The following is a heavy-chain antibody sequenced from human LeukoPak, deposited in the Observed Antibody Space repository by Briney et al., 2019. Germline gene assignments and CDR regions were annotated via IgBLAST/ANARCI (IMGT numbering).Heavy chain of an antibody. J-gene: IGHJ4*02. CDR1: GFTFSSYA. CDR3: ARDRDDILTGYFDY. CDR2: ISYDGSNK. D-gene: IGHD3-9*01. Sequence: PGGSLRLSCAASGFTFSSYAMSWVRQAPGKGLEWVAVISYDGSNKYYADSVKGRFTISRDNSKNTLYLQMNSLRAEDTAVYYCARDRDDILTGYFDYWGQGTLVTVSS. V-gene: IGHV3-30-3*01.